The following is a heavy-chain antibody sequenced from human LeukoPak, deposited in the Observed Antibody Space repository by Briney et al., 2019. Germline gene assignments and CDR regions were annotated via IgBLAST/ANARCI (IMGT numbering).Heavy chain of an antibody. CDR2: IRSKAFGETA. CDR1: GFTFNTYT. CDR3: TRDRGSSTLGDY. D-gene: IGHD7-27*01. V-gene: IGHV3-49*04. J-gene: IGHJ4*02. Sequence: GGSLRLSCAASGFTFNTYTMNWVRQAPGKGLEWVGFIRSKAFGETAEYAASVKGRFTISRDDSKSIAYLQMNSLKTEDTAVYYCTRDRGSSTLGDYWGQGTLVTVSS.